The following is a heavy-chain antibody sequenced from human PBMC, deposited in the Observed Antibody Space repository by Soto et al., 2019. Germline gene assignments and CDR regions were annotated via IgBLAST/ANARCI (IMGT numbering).Heavy chain of an antibody. J-gene: IGHJ6*02. CDR3: ARLNGLPQYHSMDV. CDR1: GYRFTSYW. D-gene: IGHD3-9*01. V-gene: IGHV5-51*01. Sequence: PGESLKISCRTSGYRFTSYWIAWVRQMPGKGLEWMGIIYPGDSDTKYNPSFQGQVTISADKSINTAYLQWSSLKASDSAMYYCARLNGLPQYHSMDVWGRGTTVTVSS. CDR2: IYPGDSDT.